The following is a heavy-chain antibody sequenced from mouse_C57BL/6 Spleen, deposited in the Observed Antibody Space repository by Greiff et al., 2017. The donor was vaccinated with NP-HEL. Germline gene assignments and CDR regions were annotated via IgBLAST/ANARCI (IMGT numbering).Heavy chain of an antibody. J-gene: IGHJ3*01. Sequence: VQLQQPGAELVRPGSSVKLSCKASGYTFTSYWMHWVQQSPIQGLEWIGNIDPSDSETHYNQKFKDKSTLTVDKSSSTAYMQLSSLTSEDSAVCYCTGMDYPFAYWGQGTLVTVSA. CDR3: TGMDYPFAY. D-gene: IGHD2-10*02. CDR2: IDPSDSET. CDR1: GYTFTSYW. V-gene: IGHV1-52*01.